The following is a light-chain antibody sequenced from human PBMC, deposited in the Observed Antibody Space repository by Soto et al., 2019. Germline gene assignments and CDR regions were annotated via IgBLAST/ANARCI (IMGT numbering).Light chain of an antibody. V-gene: IGKV3-11*01. CDR3: QQRSNWPPYT. CDR1: QSVGSY. CDR2: DAS. J-gene: IGKJ2*01. Sequence: EIVLTQSPATLSLSPGERATLSCRASQSVGSYLGWYQQKPGQAPRLLIYDASNRATGIPARFSGGGSGTDFTLTISSLEPEDFAVYYCQQRSNWPPYTFGQGTKLEIK.